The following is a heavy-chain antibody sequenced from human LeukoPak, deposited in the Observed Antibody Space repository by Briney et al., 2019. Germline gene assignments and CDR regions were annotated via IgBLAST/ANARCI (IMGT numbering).Heavy chain of an antibody. Sequence: PGGSLRLSCAASGFTVSSNYMSWVRQAPGKGLEWVSVIYSGGSTYYADSVKGRFTISRDNSKNTLYLQMNSLRAEDTAVYYCARGGGTWEVWEAGTEYCYYYYMDVWGKGTTVTISS. D-gene: IGHD6-19*01. CDR3: ARGGGTWEVWEAGTEYCYYYYMDV. CDR1: GFTVSSNY. CDR2: IYSGGST. J-gene: IGHJ6*03. V-gene: IGHV3-66*01.